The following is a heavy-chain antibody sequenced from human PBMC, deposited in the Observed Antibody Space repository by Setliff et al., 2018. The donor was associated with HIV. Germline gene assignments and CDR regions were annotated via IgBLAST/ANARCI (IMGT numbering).Heavy chain of an antibody. J-gene: IGHJ4*02. V-gene: IGHV1-46*01. CDR1: GYTFTRYY. CDR3: ARDYSPTFYYSDSSGTFDY. D-gene: IGHD3-22*01. Sequence: ASVKVSCKASGYTFTRYYMHWVRQAPGQGLEWMGIINPSGGSTSYAQKFQGRVTMTRETSTSTVYMELSSLRSDDTAVYYCARDYSPTFYYSDSSGTFDYWGQGTLVTVSS. CDR2: INPSGGST.